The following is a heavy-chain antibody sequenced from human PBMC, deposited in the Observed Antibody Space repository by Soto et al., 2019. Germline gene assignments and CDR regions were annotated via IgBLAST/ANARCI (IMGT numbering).Heavy chain of an antibody. J-gene: IGHJ3*01. Sequence: PSETLSLTCSVSGGSVSSANYYWNWIRQPPGKGLEWIGYIYYSGSTNYNPSLGGRLTMSIDTSRNQFSLKLNSVTAADTAVYYCARAGPLAAQVWGQGTKVTVSS. V-gene: IGHV4-61*01. CDR3: ARAGPLAAQV. D-gene: IGHD6-13*01. CDR2: IYYSGST. CDR1: GGSVSSANYY.